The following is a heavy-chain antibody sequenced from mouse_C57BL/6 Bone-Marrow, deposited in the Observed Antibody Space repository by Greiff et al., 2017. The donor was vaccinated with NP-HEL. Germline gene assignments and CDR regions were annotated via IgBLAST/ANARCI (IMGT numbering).Heavy chain of an antibody. V-gene: IGHV14-4*01. Sequence: EVQLVESGAELVRPGASVKLSCTASGFNIKDDYMHWVKQRPEQGLEWIGWIDPENGDTEYASKFQGKATITADTSSNTAYLQLSSLTSEDTAVYYCTTRMRFAYWGQGTLVTVSA. J-gene: IGHJ3*01. CDR1: GFNIKDDY. CDR2: IDPENGDT. CDR3: TTRMRFAY.